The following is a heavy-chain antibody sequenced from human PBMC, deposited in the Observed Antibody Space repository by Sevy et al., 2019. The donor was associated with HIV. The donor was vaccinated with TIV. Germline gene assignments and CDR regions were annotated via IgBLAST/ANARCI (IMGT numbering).Heavy chain of an antibody. CDR3: ARVHYDFWSGLGDWFDP. CDR1: GYTFTSYG. V-gene: IGHV1-18*01. CDR2: ISAYNGNT. J-gene: IGHJ5*02. D-gene: IGHD3-3*01. Sequence: ASVKVSCKASGYTFTSYGISWVRQAPGQGLEWMGWISAYNGNTNYAQKLQGRVTMTTDTSTSTAYMELRSLRSDDTAVYYCARVHYDFWSGLGDWFDPWGQRTLVTVSS.